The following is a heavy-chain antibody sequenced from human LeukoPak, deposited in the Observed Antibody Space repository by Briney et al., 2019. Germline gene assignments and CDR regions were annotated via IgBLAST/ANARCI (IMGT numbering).Heavy chain of an antibody. CDR3: ARGGRPPSHLHFDY. D-gene: IGHD1-14*01. J-gene: IGHJ4*02. CDR2: IYHSGST. V-gene: IGHV4-30-2*01. CDR1: GGSISSGGYS. Sequence: SKTLSLTCAVSGGSISSGGYSWSWIRQPPGKGLEWIGYIYHSGSTYYNPSLKSRVTISVDRSKNQFSLKLSSVTAADTAVYYCARGGRPPSHLHFDYWGQGTLVTVSS.